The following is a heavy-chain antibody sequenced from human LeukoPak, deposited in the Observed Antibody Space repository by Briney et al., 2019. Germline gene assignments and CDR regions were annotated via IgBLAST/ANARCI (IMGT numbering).Heavy chain of an antibody. Sequence: PGGSLRLSCAASGFTVSSYEMNWVRQAPGKGLEWVSYISSGGSSVYYADSVKGRFTISRDNTKNSLYLQMNSRRAEDTATYYCARGRGYRDYDRLLDYWGQGTLVTVSS. D-gene: IGHD5-12*01. CDR2: ISSGGSSV. CDR1: GFTVSSYE. J-gene: IGHJ4*02. V-gene: IGHV3-48*03. CDR3: ARGRGYRDYDRLLDY.